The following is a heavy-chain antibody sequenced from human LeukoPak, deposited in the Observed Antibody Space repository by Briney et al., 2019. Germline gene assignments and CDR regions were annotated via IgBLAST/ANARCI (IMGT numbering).Heavy chain of an antibody. V-gene: IGHV3-23*01. CDR3: AREGSSSDY. CDR2: ISGSGDST. J-gene: IGHJ4*02. Sequence: GGSLRLSCAASGFTFSRYAMSWVRQAPGKGLERVSGISGSGDSTYYADSVKGRFTISGDNSKNTLYLQMNSLRAEDTAVYYCAREGSSSDYWGQGTLVTVSS. D-gene: IGHD6-6*01. CDR1: GFTFSRYA.